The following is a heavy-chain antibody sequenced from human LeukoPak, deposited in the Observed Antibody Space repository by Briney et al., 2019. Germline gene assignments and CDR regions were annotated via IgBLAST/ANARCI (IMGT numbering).Heavy chain of an antibody. V-gene: IGHV4-34*01. D-gene: IGHD2-15*01. CDR3: ARLPYCSGGSCYFDY. CDR1: GGSFSGYY. CDR2: INHSGST. J-gene: IGHJ4*02. Sequence: KPSETLSLTCAVYGGSFSGYYWSWIRQPPGKGLEWIGEINHSGSTNYNPSLKSRVTISVDTSKNQFSLKLSSVTAADTAVYYCARLPYCSGGSCYFDYWGQGTLVTVSS.